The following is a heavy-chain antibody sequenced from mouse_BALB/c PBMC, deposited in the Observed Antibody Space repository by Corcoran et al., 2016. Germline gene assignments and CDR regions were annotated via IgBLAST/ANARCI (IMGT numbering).Heavy chain of an antibody. V-gene: IGHV1S136*01. CDR3: ARVIKITTAGFAY. J-gene: IGHJ3*01. CDR1: GYTFTSYV. Sequence: EVQLQQSGPELVKPGASVKMSCKASGYTFTSYVMHWVKQKPGQGLEWIGYINPYNDGTKYNEKFKGKATLTSDKSSSTAYMELSSLTSEDSAVYYYARVIKITTAGFAYWGQGTLVTVSA. D-gene: IGHD1-2*01. CDR2: INPYNDGT.